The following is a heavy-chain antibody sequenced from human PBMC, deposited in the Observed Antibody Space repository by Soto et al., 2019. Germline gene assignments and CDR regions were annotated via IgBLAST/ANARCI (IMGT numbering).Heavy chain of an antibody. CDR2: IDPSDSYT. CDR3: ARQEGMAKISL. Sequence: ASSRKICSKCSEYSFTSYLISWVRRMPGKGLEWRGWIDPSDSYTNYSPCFQGHVTISGDKCISTAYLQWSSRKALDTAMYYCARQEGMAKISLWGPGTLVTVSS. V-gene: IGHV5-10-1*01. CDR1: EYSFTSYL. D-gene: IGHD5-12*01. J-gene: IGHJ4*02.